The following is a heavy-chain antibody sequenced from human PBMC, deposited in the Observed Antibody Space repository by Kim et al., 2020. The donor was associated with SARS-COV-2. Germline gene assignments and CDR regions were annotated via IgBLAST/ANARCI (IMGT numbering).Heavy chain of an antibody. CDR2: IWYDGSNK. CDR1: GFTFSSYG. V-gene: IGHV3-33*01. CDR3: ARASRGFGELSFDY. Sequence: GGSLRLSCAASGFTFSSYGMHWVRQAPGKGLEWVAVIWYDGSNKYYADSVKGRFTISRDNSKNTLYLQMNSLRAEHTAVYYCARASRGFGELSFDYWGQGTLVTVSS. D-gene: IGHD3-10*01. J-gene: IGHJ4*02.